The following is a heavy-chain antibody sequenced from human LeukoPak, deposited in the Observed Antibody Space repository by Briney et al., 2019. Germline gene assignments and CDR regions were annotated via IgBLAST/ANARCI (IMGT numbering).Heavy chain of an antibody. V-gene: IGHV3-9*01. D-gene: IGHD6-19*01. Sequence: PGRSLRLSCAASGFIFDDHGMHWVRQAPGKGLEWVSGISWSSGIIGYADSVKGRFTISRDNAKNSLDLQMESLRAEDTAVYYCAREGKLTGYFGGLGFNYWGQGILVTVSS. CDR2: ISWSSGII. CDR3: AREGKLTGYFGGLGFNY. J-gene: IGHJ4*02. CDR1: GFIFDDHG.